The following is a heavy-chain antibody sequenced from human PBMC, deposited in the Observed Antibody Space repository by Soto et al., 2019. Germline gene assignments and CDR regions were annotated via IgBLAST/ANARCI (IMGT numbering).Heavy chain of an antibody. D-gene: IGHD5-12*01. CDR2: ISYDGSNK. V-gene: IGHV3-30-3*01. Sequence: GGSLRLSCAASGFTFSSYAMHWVRQAPGKGLEWVAVISYDGSNKYYADSVKGRFTISRDNSKNTLYLQMNSLRAEDTAVYYCAREGGYDVQDYYYYGMDVWGQGTTVTVSS. CDR3: AREGGYDVQDYYYYGMDV. CDR1: GFTFSSYA. J-gene: IGHJ6*02.